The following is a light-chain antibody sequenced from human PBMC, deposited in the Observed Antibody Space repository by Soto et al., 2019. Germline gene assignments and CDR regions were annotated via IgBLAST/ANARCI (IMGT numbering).Light chain of an antibody. CDR3: QTWDTVVV. CDR1: SGHSRYG. CDR2: RNRDGSH. J-gene: IGLJ2*01. V-gene: IGLV4-69*01. Sequence: QAVLPQSPSASASLGSSVKLTCTLSSGHSRYGLAWHQQQPDKGPRYLMKRNRDGSHNKGDGSPDRFSGSSSGAERYLTISSLQSDDDADYYCQTWDTVVVFGGGTKLPVL.